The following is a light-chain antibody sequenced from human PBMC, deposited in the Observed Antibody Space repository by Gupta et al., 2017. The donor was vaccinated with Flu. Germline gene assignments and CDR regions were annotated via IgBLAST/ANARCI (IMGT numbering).Light chain of an antibody. J-gene: IGKJ4*01. Sequence: DIVMTQSPLSVSVTAGQPPSLSCRSSQSLLHTDGKTYLYWYFQRPGQPPQLLIYETSNRGSGIPDRISGRGSGTDFTLIFSRVEPEEVGTYYCRKSVQFPVTFGGGTKMEIK. CDR1: QSLLHTDGKTY. CDR3: RKSVQFPVT. V-gene: IGKV2D-29*01. CDR2: ETS.